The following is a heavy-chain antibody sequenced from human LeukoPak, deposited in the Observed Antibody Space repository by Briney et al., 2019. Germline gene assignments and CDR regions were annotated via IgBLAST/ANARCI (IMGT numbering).Heavy chain of an antibody. CDR2: MYESGST. CDR1: GGSITSGGHF. V-gene: IGHV4-30-2*01. Sequence: SETLSLTFTVSGGSITSGGHFWNWIRQPPGKGLEWIGYMYESGSTSYNPSLKSRVTISGDRSKNQFSVKLSSVTAADTAVYFCARDIDDGYGGTMDVWGKGTTVTVSS. CDR3: ARDIDDGYGGTMDV. J-gene: IGHJ6*03. D-gene: IGHD5-24*01.